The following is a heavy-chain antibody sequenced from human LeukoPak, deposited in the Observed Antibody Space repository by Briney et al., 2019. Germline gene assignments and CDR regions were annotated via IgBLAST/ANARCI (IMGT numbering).Heavy chain of an antibody. CDR2: IIPIFGTA. J-gene: IGHJ4*02. CDR1: GGTFSSYA. Sequence: ASVKVSCKASGGTFSSYAISWVRQAPGQGLEWMGGIIPIFGTANYAQKFQGRVTITADESTSTAYMELSSLRSEDTAVYYCARGTRNCGGDCCPLDYWGQGTLVTVSS. D-gene: IGHD2-21*02. V-gene: IGHV1-69*13. CDR3: ARGTRNCGGDCCPLDY.